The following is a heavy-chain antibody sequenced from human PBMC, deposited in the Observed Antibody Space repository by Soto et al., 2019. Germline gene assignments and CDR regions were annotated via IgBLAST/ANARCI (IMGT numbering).Heavy chain of an antibody. J-gene: IGHJ4*02. CDR3: ARGYYDSSGYLGY. D-gene: IGHD3-22*01. CDR1: GFTFSDYY. CDR2: ISSSSSYT. V-gene: IGHV3-11*06. Sequence: GGSLRLSCAASGFTFSDYYMSWIRQAPGKGLEWVSYISSSSSYTNYADSVKGRFTISRDNAKNSLYLQMNSLRAEDTAVYYCARGYYDSSGYLGYWGQGTLVTVSS.